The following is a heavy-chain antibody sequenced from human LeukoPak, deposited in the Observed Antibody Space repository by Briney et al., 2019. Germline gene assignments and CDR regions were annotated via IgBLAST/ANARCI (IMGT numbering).Heavy chain of an antibody. J-gene: IGHJ3*02. CDR3: AREGRDGCNSAFDI. Sequence: GSLRLSCAASGFTFSSYSMNWVRQPPGKGLEWIGEINHSGSTNYNPSLKSRVTISVDTSKNQFSLKLSSVTAADTAVYYCAREGRDGCNSAFDIWGQGTMVTVSS. CDR1: GFTFSSYS. CDR2: INHSGST. D-gene: IGHD5-24*01. V-gene: IGHV4-34*01.